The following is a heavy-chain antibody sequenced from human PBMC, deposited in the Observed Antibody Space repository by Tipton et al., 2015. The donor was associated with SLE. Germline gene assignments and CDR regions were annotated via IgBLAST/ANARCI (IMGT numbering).Heavy chain of an antibody. Sequence: LSLTCSVSGGSINVYYWSWVRQPPGKGLEWIGYVSYSGSTNYNPSLQSRVTISVDTSKNQFSLKLRSVTAADTAVHYCARLPDYFDHWGQGALVTVSS. J-gene: IGHJ4*02. CDR3: ARLPDYFDH. V-gene: IGHV4-59*01. CDR1: GGSINVYY. CDR2: VSYSGST.